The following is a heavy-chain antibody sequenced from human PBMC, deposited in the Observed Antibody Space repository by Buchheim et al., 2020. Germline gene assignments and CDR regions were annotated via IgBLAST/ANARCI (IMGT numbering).Heavy chain of an antibody. J-gene: IGHJ5*02. D-gene: IGHD2-2*01. CDR1: GFTFNTYA. CDR3: AKDVRYCSNNRCDS. V-gene: IGHV3-23*01. Sequence: EVQLLESGGGLVQPGGSLRLSCAASGFTFNTYAMSWVRQAPGKGLEWVSGITSSGAYTLYADSVKCRFTISRDNFKNTLSLQMNSLRDEDTALYYCAKDVRYCSNNRCDSWGQG. CDR2: ITSSGAYT.